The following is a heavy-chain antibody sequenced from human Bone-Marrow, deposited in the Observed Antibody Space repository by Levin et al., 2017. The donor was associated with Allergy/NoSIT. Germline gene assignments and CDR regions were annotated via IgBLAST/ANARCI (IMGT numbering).Heavy chain of an antibody. CDR2: ISYDGSNK. Sequence: GGSLRLSCAASGFTFSSYGMHWVRQAPGKGLEWVAVISYDGSNKYYADSVKGRFTISRDNSKNTLYLQMNSLRAEDTAVYYCAKEGTIVGASKHYYYYYGMDVWGQGTTVTVSS. D-gene: IGHD1-26*01. CDR3: AKEGTIVGASKHYYYYYGMDV. J-gene: IGHJ6*02. V-gene: IGHV3-30*18. CDR1: GFTFSSYG.